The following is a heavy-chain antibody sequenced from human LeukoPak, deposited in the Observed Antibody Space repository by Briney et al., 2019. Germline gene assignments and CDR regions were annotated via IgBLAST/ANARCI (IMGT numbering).Heavy chain of an antibody. J-gene: IGHJ4*02. CDR3: ANILGYCSSTSCYVESGDY. CDR2: IYYSGST. CDR1: GGSISSYY. V-gene: IGHV4-59*01. D-gene: IGHD2-2*01. Sequence: KPSETLSLTCTVSGGSISSYYWSWIRQPPGKGLEWIGYIYYSGSTNYNPSLKSRVTISVDTSKNQFSLKLSSVTAADTAVYYCANILGYCSSTSCYVESGDYWGQGTLVTVSS.